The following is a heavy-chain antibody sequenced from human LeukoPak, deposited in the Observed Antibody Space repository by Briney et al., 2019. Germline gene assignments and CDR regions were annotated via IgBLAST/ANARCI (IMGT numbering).Heavy chain of an antibody. CDR1: GFTFGTYA. V-gene: IGHV3-11*05. Sequence: GGSLRLSCAASGFTFGTYAMSWVRHAPGKGLEWVSYTSSSSSHTNYADSVKGRFTISRDNAKNSLYLQMNSLRAEDTAVYYCARAASRGYSYGFDYWGQGTLVTVSS. CDR2: TSSSSSHT. D-gene: IGHD5-18*01. J-gene: IGHJ4*02. CDR3: ARAASRGYSYGFDY.